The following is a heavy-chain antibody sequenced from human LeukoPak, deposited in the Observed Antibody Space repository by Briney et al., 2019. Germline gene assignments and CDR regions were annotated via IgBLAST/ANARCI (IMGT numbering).Heavy chain of an antibody. V-gene: IGHV1-18*01. CDR1: GYTLTSYG. CDR3: ARGSSGWYVDY. J-gene: IGHJ4*02. CDR2: ISAYNGNT. D-gene: IGHD6-19*01. Sequence: ASVKVSCKASGYTLTSYGISWVRQAPGQGLEWMAWISAYNGNTNYAQKLQGRVTMTTDTSTSTAYMELRSLRSDDTAVYFCARGSSGWYVDYWGQGTLVTVSS.